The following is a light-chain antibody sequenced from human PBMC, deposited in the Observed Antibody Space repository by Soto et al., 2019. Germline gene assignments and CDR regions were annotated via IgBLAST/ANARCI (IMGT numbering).Light chain of an antibody. Sequence: DIQMTQSPSSLSASVGDRVTLTCQASQDIRNYLNWYQQKPGKAPKLLIYDASNLETGDPSRFSGSGSGTDFTFTISSLQPEDFATYYCQQYDNLFTFGPGTKVDIK. CDR2: DAS. J-gene: IGKJ3*01. CDR1: QDIRNY. V-gene: IGKV1-33*01. CDR3: QQYDNLFT.